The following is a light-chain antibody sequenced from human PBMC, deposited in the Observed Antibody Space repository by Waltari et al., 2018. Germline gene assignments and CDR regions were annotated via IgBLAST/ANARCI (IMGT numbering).Light chain of an antibody. J-gene: IGLJ2*01. CDR3: ALYVHSGLWI. Sequence: QTVVTQEPSFSVSPGGTVTLTCGLTSGSVSATNFPSWYQQTPGQPPRALMYYIDSRTSGVPNRFSGSIIGDKAALTITGAQADDESDYYCALYVHSGLWIFGGGTRLTVL. CDR2: YID. CDR1: SGSVSATNF. V-gene: IGLV8-61*01.